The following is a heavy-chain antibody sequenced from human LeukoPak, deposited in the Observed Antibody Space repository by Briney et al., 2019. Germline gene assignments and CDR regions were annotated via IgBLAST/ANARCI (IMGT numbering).Heavy chain of an antibody. CDR3: ARDDYFGVVAY. V-gene: IGHV3-30*02. D-gene: IGHD3-3*01. Sequence: GGSLRLSCAASGFTFTSYGMHWVRQAPGKGLEWVAFIRYDGGNEYYADSVKGRFTISRDNAKNSLYLQMNSLRAEDTAVYYCARDDYFGVVAYWGQGTLVTVSS. CDR2: IRYDGGNE. CDR1: GFTFTSYG. J-gene: IGHJ4*02.